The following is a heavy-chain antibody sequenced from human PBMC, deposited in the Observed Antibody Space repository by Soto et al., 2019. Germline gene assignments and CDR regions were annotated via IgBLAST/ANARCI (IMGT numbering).Heavy chain of an antibody. J-gene: IGHJ6*03. Sequence: QVQLVQSGAEVKKPGASVKVSCKASGYTFTSYDINWVRQATGQGLEWMGWMNPNSGNTGYAQKFQGRVTMTMNTSRSTAYMERSSLRSEDTAVYYGARCLRFLEWLLWGGRHYYYMDVWGKGTTVTVSS. CDR1: GYTFTSYD. V-gene: IGHV1-8*01. CDR3: ARCLRFLEWLLWGGRHYYYMDV. CDR2: MNPNSGNT. D-gene: IGHD3-3*01.